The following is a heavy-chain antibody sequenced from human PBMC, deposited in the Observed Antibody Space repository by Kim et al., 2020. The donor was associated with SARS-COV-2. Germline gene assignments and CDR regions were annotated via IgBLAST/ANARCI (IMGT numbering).Heavy chain of an antibody. Sequence: SETLSLTCTVSGASISSYYWSWIRQPPGKGLEWIGYIYYSGSTNYNPSLKSRVTISEDTSKNQFSLKLSSVTAADTAVYYCARVGLGTESKISAFDIWG. CDR3: ARVGLGTESKISAFDI. D-gene: IGHD1-1*01. J-gene: IGHJ3*02. V-gene: IGHV4-59*01. CDR2: IYYSGST. CDR1: GASISSYY.